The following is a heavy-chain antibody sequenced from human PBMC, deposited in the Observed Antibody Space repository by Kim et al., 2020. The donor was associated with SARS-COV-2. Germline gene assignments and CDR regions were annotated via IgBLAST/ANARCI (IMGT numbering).Heavy chain of an antibody. CDR3: AKYDSSGYYHPLDYYYYYGMDV. CDR1: GFTFSSYG. D-gene: IGHD3-22*01. CDR2: ISYDGSNK. V-gene: IGHV3-30*18. J-gene: IGHJ6*02. Sequence: GGSLRLSCAASGFTFSSYGMHWVRQAPGKGLEWVAVISYDGSNKYYADSVKGRFTISRDNSKNTLYLQMNSLRAEDTAVYYCAKYDSSGYYHPLDYYYYYGMDVWGQGTTVTVSS.